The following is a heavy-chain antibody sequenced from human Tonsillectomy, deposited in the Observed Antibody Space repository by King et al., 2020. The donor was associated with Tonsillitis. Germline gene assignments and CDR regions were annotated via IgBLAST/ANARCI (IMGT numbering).Heavy chain of an antibody. J-gene: IGHJ6*02. D-gene: IGHD5-18*01. CDR2: ISGSGDST. CDR1: GFTFSSYA. Sequence: VQLVESGGGLVQPGGSLRLSCAASGFTFSSYAMSWVRQAPGKGLEWVSGISGSGDSTYYADSVKGRFTISRDNSKNTLYLQMNSLRAEDTAVYYCAKDRVTELWSSLVEGPYGMDVWGQGTTVTVSS. V-gene: IGHV3-23*04. CDR3: AKDRVTELWSSLVEGPYGMDV.